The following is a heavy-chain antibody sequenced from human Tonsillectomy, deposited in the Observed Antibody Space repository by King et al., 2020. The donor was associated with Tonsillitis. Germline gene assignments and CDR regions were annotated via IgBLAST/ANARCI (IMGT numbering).Heavy chain of an antibody. J-gene: IGHJ2*01. CDR2: IYSGSSRT. CDR3: ASDTAGRGWYFDL. D-gene: IGHD1-26*01. Sequence: VKLVESGGGLVQPGGSLRLSCAASGFTFSSYAMSWVRQAPGEGLEWVSIIYSGSSRTYYVDSVKGRFTISRDDSNNTLYLQMNNLRAEDPAVYYCASDTAGRGWYFDLWGRGTLVTVSS. CDR1: GFTFSSYA. V-gene: IGHV3-23*03.